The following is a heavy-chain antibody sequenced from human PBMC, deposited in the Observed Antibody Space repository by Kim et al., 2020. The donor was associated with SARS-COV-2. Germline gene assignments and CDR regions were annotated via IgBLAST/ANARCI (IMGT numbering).Heavy chain of an antibody. CDR2: IYYSGNT. D-gene: IGHD4-17*01. J-gene: IGHJ4*02. Sequence: SETLSLTCTVSGVSISSSSYYWGWIRQPPGKGLEWIGSIYYSGNTYYNPSLKSRVTISVDTSKNQFSLKLSSVTAADTAVYYCSGYGDYVDWGQGTLVTV. CDR3: SGYGDYVD. V-gene: IGHV4-39*01. CDR1: GVSISSSSYY.